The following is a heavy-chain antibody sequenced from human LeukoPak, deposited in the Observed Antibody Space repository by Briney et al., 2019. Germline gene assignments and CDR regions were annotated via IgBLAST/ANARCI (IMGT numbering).Heavy chain of an antibody. D-gene: IGHD3-10*01. V-gene: IGHV3-48*01. CDR2: ISSSSSTI. Sequence: PGGSLRLSCAASGFTFSHYSINWVRQAPGKGLEWVSYISSSSSTIYYADSVKGRFTISRDNAKISLYLQMNSLRAEDTAVYYCARGLYGSGKYYFDYWGQGTLVTVSS. CDR3: ARGLYGSGKYYFDY. J-gene: IGHJ4*02. CDR1: GFTFSHYS.